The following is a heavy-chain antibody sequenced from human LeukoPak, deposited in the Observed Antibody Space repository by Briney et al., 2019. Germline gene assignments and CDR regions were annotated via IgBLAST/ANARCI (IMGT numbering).Heavy chain of an antibody. CDR3: AKSYSSGWYFDY. D-gene: IGHD6-19*01. CDR2: ISSSGGST. J-gene: IGHJ4*02. CDR1: GFTFSSYA. V-gene: IGHV3-23*01. Sequence: PGGSLRLSCAASGFTFSSYAMSWVRQAPGKGLEWVSAISSSGGSTYYADSVKGRFTISRDNSKNTLYLQMNSLRAEDTAVYYCAKSYSSGWYFDYWGQGTLVTVSS.